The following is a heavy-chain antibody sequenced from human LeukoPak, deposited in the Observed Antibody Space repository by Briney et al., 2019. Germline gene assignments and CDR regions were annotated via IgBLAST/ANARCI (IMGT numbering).Heavy chain of an antibody. J-gene: IGHJ3*02. Sequence: PSETLSLTCTVSGGSISSGGYYWSWIRQPPGKGLEWIGYIYHGGSTYYNPSLKSRVTISVDRSKNQFSLKLSSVTAADTAVYYCARVTYTPSISRDAFDIWGQGTMVTVPS. V-gene: IGHV4-30-2*01. D-gene: IGHD2-15*01. CDR3: ARVTYTPSISRDAFDI. CDR1: GGSISSGGYY. CDR2: IYHGGST.